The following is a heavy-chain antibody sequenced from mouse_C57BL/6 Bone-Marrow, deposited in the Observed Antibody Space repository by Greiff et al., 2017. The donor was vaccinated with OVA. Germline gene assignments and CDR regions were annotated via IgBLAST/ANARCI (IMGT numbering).Heavy chain of an antibody. D-gene: IGHD2-14*01. CDR2: ISDGGSYT. V-gene: IGHV5-4*01. CDR1: GFTFSSYA. J-gene: IGHJ2*01. CDR3: ARDLLEDFDY. Sequence: EVKLEESGGGLVKPGGSLKLSCAASGFTFSSYAMSWVRQTPEKRLEWVATISDGGSYTYYPDNVKGRFTISRDNAKNNLYLQMSHLKSEDTAMYYCARDLLEDFDYWGQGTTLTVSS.